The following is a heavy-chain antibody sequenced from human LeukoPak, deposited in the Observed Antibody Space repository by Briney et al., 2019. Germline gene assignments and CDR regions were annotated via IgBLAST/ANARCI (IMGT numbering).Heavy chain of an antibody. CDR1: GGTFSSYA. D-gene: IGHD2-2*01. CDR3: ASQAEYCSSTSCPGGPFDY. J-gene: IGHJ4*02. Sequence: ASVKVSCKASGGTFSSYAISWVRQAPGQGLEWMGGIIPIFGTANYAQKFQGRVTITADESTSTAYMELSSLRSEDTAVYYCASQAEYCSSTSCPGGPFDYWGQGTLVTASS. V-gene: IGHV1-69*13. CDR2: IIPIFGTA.